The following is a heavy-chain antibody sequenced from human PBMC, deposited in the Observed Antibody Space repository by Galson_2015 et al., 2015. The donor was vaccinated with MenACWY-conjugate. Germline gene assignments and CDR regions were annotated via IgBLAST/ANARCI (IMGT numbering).Heavy chain of an antibody. V-gene: IGHV3-30*02. CDR2: LRYDGSNK. CDR1: GFTFSSYG. D-gene: IGHD6-19*01. J-gene: IGHJ3*02. Sequence: ALRLSCAAAGFTFSSYGMHCVRQAAGKGLEWVAFLRYDGSNKYYADSVKGRFTISRDNSKNTLYLQMNSLRAEDTAVYYCAKDSLAVVGNSGDAFDIWGQGTMVTVSS. CDR3: AKDSLAVVGNSGDAFDI.